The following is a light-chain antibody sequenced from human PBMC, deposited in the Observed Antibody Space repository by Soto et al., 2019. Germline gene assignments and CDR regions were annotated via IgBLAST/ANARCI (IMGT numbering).Light chain of an antibody. CDR1: QSVSSW. CDR2: DAS. V-gene: IGKV1-5*01. J-gene: IGKJ1*01. Sequence: DIQMTQSPSTLSASVGDRVTITCRASQSVSSWLAWYQQKPGKAPKLLIYDASYLERGVPSRFSGSGSGTEFTLTISSLQPDDLATDYCQQYNSFCTFGQGTKVEI. CDR3: QQYNSFCT.